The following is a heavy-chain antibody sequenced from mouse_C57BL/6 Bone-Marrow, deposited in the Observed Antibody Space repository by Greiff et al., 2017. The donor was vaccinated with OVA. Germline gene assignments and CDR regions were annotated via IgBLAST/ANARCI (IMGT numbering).Heavy chain of an antibody. Sequence: QVQLQQPGAELVKPGASVKLSCKASGYTFTSYWMHWVKQRPGQGLEWIGMIHPNSGSTNYNEKFKSKATLTVAKASSTAYMQLSSLTSEDSAVYYCATRWLLFMDYWGQGTSVTVSS. CDR2: IHPNSGST. CDR3: ATRWLLFMDY. D-gene: IGHD2-3*01. V-gene: IGHV1-64*01. J-gene: IGHJ4*01. CDR1: GYTFTSYW.